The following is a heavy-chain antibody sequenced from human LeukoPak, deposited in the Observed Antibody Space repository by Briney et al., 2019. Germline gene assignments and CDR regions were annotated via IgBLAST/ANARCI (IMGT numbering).Heavy chain of an antibody. J-gene: IGHJ4*02. CDR2: INAGNGNT. CDR1: GYTFTSYA. D-gene: IGHD6-13*01. Sequence: GASVKVSCKASGYTFTSYAMHWVRQAPRQRLEWMGWINAGNGNTKYSQEFQGRVTITRDTSASTAYMELSSLRSEGTAVYYCARDRYSGYSSTYFDYWGQGTLVTVSS. CDR3: ARDRYSGYSSTYFDY. V-gene: IGHV1-3*01.